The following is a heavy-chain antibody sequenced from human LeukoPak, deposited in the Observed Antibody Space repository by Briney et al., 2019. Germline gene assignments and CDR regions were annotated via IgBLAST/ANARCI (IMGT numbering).Heavy chain of an antibody. CDR1: GFTVSSNY. V-gene: IGHV3-53*01. J-gene: IGHJ3*02. D-gene: IGHD3-10*01. CDR3: AREGSGTVRGVIRRDAFDI. CDR2: IYRGGTT. Sequence: PGGSLRLSCAASGFTVSSNYMSWVRQAPGKGLEWVSVIYRGGTTYYADSVKGRFTITRDNSKNTLYLQMNSLRAEDTAVYYCAREGSGTVRGVIRRDAFDIWGQGTMVTVSS.